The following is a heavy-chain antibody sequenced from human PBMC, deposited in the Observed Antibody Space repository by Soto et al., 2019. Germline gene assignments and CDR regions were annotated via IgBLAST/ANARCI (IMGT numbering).Heavy chain of an antibody. D-gene: IGHD6-19*01. Sequence: QAQLEQSGGEVKKPGSSVKVSCKASRVAFSKFIVTWVRQASGLGLEWVGGIISIFDTANYAQKFQGRVTITAYKATSTAYMEVNNLRSEDTAVYYCAKVRYSSPMGYYYGMDVWGQGTTVTVPS. CDR1: RVAFSKFI. CDR3: AKVRYSSPMGYYYGMDV. J-gene: IGHJ6*02. CDR2: IISIFDTA. V-gene: IGHV1-69*06.